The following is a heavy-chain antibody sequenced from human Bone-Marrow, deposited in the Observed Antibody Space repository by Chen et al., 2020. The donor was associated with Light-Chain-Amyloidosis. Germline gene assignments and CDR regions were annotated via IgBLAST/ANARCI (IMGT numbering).Heavy chain of an antibody. CDR2: LYTGVST. J-gene: IGHJ4*02. CDR1: GFTVSSNY. Sequence: EVQLVESGGGLIQPGGSLRLSCAASGFTVSSNYMSWVRQAPGKGLEWVSVLYTGVSTYYADSVKGRFTISRDNSKTTLYLQMSSLRAEDTAVYYCARVRDPTYGGLDYWGQGTMVTVSS. CDR3: ARVRDPTYGGLDY. D-gene: IGHD4-17*01. V-gene: IGHV3-53*01.